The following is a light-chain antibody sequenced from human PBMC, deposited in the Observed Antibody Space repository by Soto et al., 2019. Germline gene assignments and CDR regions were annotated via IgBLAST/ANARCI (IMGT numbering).Light chain of an antibody. J-gene: IGKJ1*01. CDR2: GAS. CDR3: QPYDSSPWT. Sequence: EIVLTQSPGTLSLSPGERATLSCRASQSVSSSDLAGYQQKPGQAHRLLIYGASSRATGIPDRFSGSGSGPDFTLTISRLEPEDIAVYYCQPYDSSPWTFVQGTKRDI. CDR1: QSVSSSD. V-gene: IGKV3-20*01.